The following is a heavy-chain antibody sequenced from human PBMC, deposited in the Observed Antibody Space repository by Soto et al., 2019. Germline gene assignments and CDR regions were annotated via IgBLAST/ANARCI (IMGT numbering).Heavy chain of an antibody. D-gene: IGHD5-12*01. J-gene: IGHJ4*02. V-gene: IGHV4-59*01. CDR3: GGATFCSGYINAY. CDR2: IYYSGST. CDR1: GGSFSSYY. Sequence: SETLSLTCAVYGGSFSSYYWSWIRQPPGKGLEWIGYIYYSGSTNYNPSLKSRVTISVDTSKNQFSLKLSSVTAADTAVYYCGGATFCSGYINAYWGQGPLVTFSS.